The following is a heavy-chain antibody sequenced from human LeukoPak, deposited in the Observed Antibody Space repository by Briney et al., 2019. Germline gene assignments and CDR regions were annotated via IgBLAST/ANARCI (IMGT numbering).Heavy chain of an antibody. D-gene: IGHD3-3*01. Sequence: SQTLSLTCAISGDSVSSNSAAWNWIRQSPSRGLEWLGRTYYRSKWYNDYAVSVKSRITINPDTSKNQFSLQLNSVTPEDTAVYYCARDLEYYDFWSGPCDAFDIWGQGTMVTVSS. CDR2: TYYRSKWYN. J-gene: IGHJ3*02. CDR1: GDSVSSNSAA. CDR3: ARDLEYYDFWSGPCDAFDI. V-gene: IGHV6-1*01.